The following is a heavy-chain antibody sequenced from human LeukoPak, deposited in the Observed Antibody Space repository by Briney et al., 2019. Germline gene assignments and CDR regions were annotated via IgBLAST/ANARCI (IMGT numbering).Heavy chain of an antibody. J-gene: IGHJ5*02. CDR2: IQYGEDT. D-gene: IGHD2-15*01. CDR3: AREEECSGGSCYSYGWFDP. V-gene: IGHV4-61*03. Sequence: PSETLSLTCTVSGASVSSARYHWMWIRQPPGKGLEYIGNIQYGEDTDYKPSLQSRVTISVDTSNNHFSLTLSSVTAADTAVYYCAREEECSGGSCYSYGWFDPWGQGTLVIVSS. CDR1: GASVSSARYH.